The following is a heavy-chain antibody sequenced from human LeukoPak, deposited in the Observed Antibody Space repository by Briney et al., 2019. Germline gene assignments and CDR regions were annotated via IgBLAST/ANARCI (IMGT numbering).Heavy chain of an antibody. CDR1: GFTISAYD. V-gene: IGHV3-64D*09. CDR2: TSGNGDNI. CDR3: EKGGGD. Sequence: PRGSLRLSCSASGFTISAYDMHWARQAPGKGPEFLSVTSGNGDNIQYADSVKGRFTVSRDNSKNTLYLQMSSLRPEDTAVYYCEKGGGDWGEGTLVTVAS. J-gene: IGHJ4*02.